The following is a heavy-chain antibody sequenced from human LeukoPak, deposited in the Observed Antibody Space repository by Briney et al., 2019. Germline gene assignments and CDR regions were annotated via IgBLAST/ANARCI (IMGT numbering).Heavy chain of an antibody. CDR2: INPNSGGT. CDR1: GYTFTGYY. Sequence: GASVKVSCKASGYTFTGYYMHWVRQAPGQGLEWMGWINPNSGGTNYAQKFQGRVTMTRDTSISTAYMELSRLRSDDTAVYYCARDLLYDSSGYYRDYWGQGTLVTVSS. J-gene: IGHJ4*02. V-gene: IGHV1-2*02. D-gene: IGHD3-22*01. CDR3: ARDLLYDSSGYYRDY.